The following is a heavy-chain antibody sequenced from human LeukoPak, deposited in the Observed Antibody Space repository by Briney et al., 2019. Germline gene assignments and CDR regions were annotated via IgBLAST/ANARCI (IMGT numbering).Heavy chain of an antibody. CDR2: ISSSGSTI. V-gene: IGHV3-11*01. J-gene: IGHJ4*02. CDR3: AKSIVVVITTYYFDY. Sequence: PGGSLRLSCAASGFTFSDYYMSWIRQAPGKGLEWVSYISSSGSTIYYADSVKGRFTISRDNSKNTLYLQMNSLRAEDTAVYYCAKSIVVVITTYYFDYWGQGTLVTVSS. D-gene: IGHD3-22*01. CDR1: GFTFSDYY.